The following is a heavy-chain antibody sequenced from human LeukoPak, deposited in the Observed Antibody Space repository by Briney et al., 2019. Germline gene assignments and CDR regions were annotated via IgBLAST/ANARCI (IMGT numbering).Heavy chain of an antibody. CDR3: AKEGRSLQTY. CDR2: IKEDGTET. J-gene: IGHJ4*02. V-gene: IGHV3-7*03. D-gene: IGHD5-24*01. Sequence: GGSLRLSCAASGFMFSSNWMSWVRLAPGKGLEWVANIKEDGTETYYADSVKGRFTISRDNAKNSLYLQMNSLRVEDTAVYYCAKEGRSLQTYWGQGTLVTVSS. CDR1: GFMFSSNW.